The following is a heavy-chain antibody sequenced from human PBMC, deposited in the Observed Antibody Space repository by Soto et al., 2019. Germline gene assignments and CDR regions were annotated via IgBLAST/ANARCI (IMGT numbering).Heavy chain of an antibody. V-gene: IGHV3-43*01. CDR3: AKSYGGSHFDY. CDR1: GFTFDDYT. J-gene: IGHJ4*02. D-gene: IGHD2-15*01. Sequence: GGSLRLSCAASGFTFDDYTMHWVRQAPGKGLEWVSLISWDGGSTYYADSVKGRFAISRDNSKSSLYLQMNSLRTEDTALYYCAKSYGGSHFDYWGQGTLVTVSS. CDR2: ISWDGGST.